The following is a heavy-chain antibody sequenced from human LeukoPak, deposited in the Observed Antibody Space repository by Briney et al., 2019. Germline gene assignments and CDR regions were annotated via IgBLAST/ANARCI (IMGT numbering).Heavy chain of an antibody. Sequence: GGSLRLSCAASGFTFSSYWMSWVRQAPGKGLEWVANIKQDGSEKYYVDSVKGRFTISRDNAKNSLYLQMNSLRAEDTAVYYCASPPYDLWSGYLGYWGQGTLVTVSS. V-gene: IGHV3-7*01. D-gene: IGHD3-3*01. CDR3: ASPPYDLWSGYLGY. CDR1: GFTFSSYW. CDR2: IKQDGSEK. J-gene: IGHJ4*02.